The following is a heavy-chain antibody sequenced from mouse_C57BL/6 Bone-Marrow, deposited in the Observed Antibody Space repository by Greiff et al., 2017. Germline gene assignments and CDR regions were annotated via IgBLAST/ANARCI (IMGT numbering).Heavy chain of an antibody. CDR2: ISSGGSYT. Sequence: EVKLMESGGDLVKPGGSLTLSCAASGFTFSSYGMSWVRQTPDKRLEWVATISSGGSYTYYPDSVKGRFTISRDNAKNTLYLQMSSLKSEDTAMYYCARQALRSVDDGGQGTSVTVSS. CDR1: GFTFSSYG. J-gene: IGHJ4*01. V-gene: IGHV5-6*01. CDR3: ARQALRSVDD.